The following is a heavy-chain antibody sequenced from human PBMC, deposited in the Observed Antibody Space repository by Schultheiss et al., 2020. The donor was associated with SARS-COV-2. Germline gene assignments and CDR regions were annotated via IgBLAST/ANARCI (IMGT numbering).Heavy chain of an antibody. CDR1: GGSFSGYY. V-gene: IGHV4-34*01. J-gene: IGHJ6*02. CDR2: INHSGST. CDR3: AIGTAYYYDYGMDV. Sequence: SQTLSLTCAVYGGSFSGYYWSWIRQPPGKGLEWIGEINHSGSTNYNPSLKSRVTISVDTSKNQFSLKLSSVTAADTAVYYCAIGTAYYYDYGMDVWGQGTTVTVSS.